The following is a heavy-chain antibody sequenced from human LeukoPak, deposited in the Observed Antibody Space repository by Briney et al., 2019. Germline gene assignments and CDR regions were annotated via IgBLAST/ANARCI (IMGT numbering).Heavy chain of an antibody. CDR3: ARAYYYDSSGYPSAEYFHF. Sequence: GESLKISCKGSGYSFTSHWIGWVRQMPGKGLEWMGIVYPGDSDTRYSPSFQGQVTISADKSISTAYLQWSSLKASDTAMYFCARAYYYDSSGYPSAEYFHFWGQGTLVTVSS. CDR2: VYPGDSDT. V-gene: IGHV5-51*01. CDR1: GYSFTSHW. J-gene: IGHJ1*01. D-gene: IGHD3-22*01.